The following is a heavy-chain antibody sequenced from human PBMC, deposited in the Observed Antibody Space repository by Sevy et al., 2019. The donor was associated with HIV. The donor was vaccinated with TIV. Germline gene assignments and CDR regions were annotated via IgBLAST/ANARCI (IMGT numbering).Heavy chain of an antibody. J-gene: IGHJ6*02. CDR1: GYTFNTFG. CDR2: ISAYNGNT. CDR3: ARDSISLVQGIIITPYYYGMDV. Sequence: ASVKVSCKTSGYTFNTFGINWVRQAPGQGLQWVGWISAYNGNTKCVQKLQGRVSMTTETSTSTVYMELRSLRSDDTAVYYCARDSISLVQGIIITPYYYGMDVWGQGTTVTVSS. D-gene: IGHD3-10*01. V-gene: IGHV1-18*04.